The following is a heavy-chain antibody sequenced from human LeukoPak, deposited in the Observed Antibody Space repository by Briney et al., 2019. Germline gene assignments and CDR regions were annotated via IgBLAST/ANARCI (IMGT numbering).Heavy chain of an antibody. CDR3: ARRNRPNYSSYVDYPNNWFDP. J-gene: IGHJ5*02. Sequence: GASVKVSCKASGGTFSSYAISWVRQAPGRGLEWMGGIIPIFGTANYAQKFQGRVTITADESTSTAYMELSSLRSEDTAVYYCARRNRPNYSSYVDYPNNWFDPWGQGTLVTVSS. CDR1: GGTFSSYA. CDR2: IIPIFGTA. V-gene: IGHV1-69*13. D-gene: IGHD6-6*01.